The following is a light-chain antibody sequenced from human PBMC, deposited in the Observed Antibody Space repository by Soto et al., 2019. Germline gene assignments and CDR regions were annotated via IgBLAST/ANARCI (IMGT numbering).Light chain of an antibody. Sequence: QSALTQPASVSGSPGQSITISCTGTSSDVGGYKYVSWYQQHPDKAPKLMIYEVSNRPSGVSNRFSGSKSGNTASLTISGLQADDEADYYCSSYASSSALYVFGGGTKLTVL. V-gene: IGLV2-14*01. CDR2: EVS. CDR1: SSDVGGYKY. J-gene: IGLJ1*01. CDR3: SSYASSSALYV.